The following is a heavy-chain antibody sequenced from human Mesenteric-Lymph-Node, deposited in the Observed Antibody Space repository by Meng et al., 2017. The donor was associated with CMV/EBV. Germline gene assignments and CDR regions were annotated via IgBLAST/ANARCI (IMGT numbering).Heavy chain of an antibody. CDR2: ISSSGSTI. CDR3: ARGLQRVPAAVNFDY. V-gene: IGHV3-48*03. J-gene: IGHJ4*02. CDR1: GFTFSSYE. D-gene: IGHD2-2*01. Sequence: GESLKISCAASGFTFSSYEMNWVRQAPGKGLEWVSYISSSGSTIYYADSVKGRFTISRDNAKNSVYLQMNSLRAEDTAVYYCARGLQRVPAAVNFDYWGQGTLVTVSS.